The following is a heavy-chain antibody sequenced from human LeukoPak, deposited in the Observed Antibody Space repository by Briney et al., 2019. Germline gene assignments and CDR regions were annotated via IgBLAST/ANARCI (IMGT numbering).Heavy chain of an antibody. Sequence: GRSLRLSCAASEFTFSSYAMHWVRQAPGKGLEWVAVISFDGTNKYYTDSVKGRFTISRDNSKNTLYLQMNSLRAEDTAVYYCARDPYYDILTGFSNWFDPWGQGNLVTVSS. V-gene: IGHV3-30*04. J-gene: IGHJ5*02. D-gene: IGHD3-9*01. CDR2: ISFDGTNK. CDR3: ARDPYYDILTGFSNWFDP. CDR1: EFTFSSYA.